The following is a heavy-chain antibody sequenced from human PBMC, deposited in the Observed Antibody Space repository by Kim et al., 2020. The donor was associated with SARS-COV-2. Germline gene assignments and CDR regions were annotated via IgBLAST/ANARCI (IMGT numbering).Heavy chain of an antibody. V-gene: IGHV3-21*01. CDR2: ISSSSSYI. Sequence: GGSLRLSCAASGFTFSSYSMNWVRQAPGKGLEWVSSISSSSSYIYYADSVKGRFTISRDNAKNSLYLQMNSLRAEDTAGYYCARDLPTVTRDYFDYWGQGTLVTVSS. D-gene: IGHD4-4*01. CDR3: ARDLPTVTRDYFDY. J-gene: IGHJ4*02. CDR1: GFTFSSYS.